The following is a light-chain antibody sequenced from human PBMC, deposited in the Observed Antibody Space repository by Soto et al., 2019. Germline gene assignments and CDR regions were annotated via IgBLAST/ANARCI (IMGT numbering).Light chain of an antibody. V-gene: IGLV2-14*01. Sequence: QSVLTQPASVSGSPGQSITISCTGTSSDVGGYNYVSWYQQHPGKAPKLMVYDVTKRPSGVSYRFSGSKSGNTAFLTISGLQAEDEADYYCSSYTNRRTIIFGGGTKVTV. CDR2: DVT. J-gene: IGLJ2*01. CDR1: SSDVGGYNY. CDR3: SSYTNRRTII.